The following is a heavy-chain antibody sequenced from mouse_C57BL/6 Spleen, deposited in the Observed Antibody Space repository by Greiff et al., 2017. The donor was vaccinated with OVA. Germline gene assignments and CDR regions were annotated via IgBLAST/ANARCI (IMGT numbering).Heavy chain of an antibody. CDR3: ARTGDYTMITASYYYAMDY. CDR1: GYTFTSYW. D-gene: IGHD2-4*01. J-gene: IGHJ4*01. Sequence: QVQLQQPGAELVKPGASVKMSCKASGYTFTSYWITWVKQRPGQGLEWIGDIYPGSGSTNSNEKFKSKATLTVDTSSSTAYMQLSSLTSEDSAVYYFARTGDYTMITASYYYAMDYWGQGTSVTVSS. V-gene: IGHV1-55*01. CDR2: IYPGSGST.